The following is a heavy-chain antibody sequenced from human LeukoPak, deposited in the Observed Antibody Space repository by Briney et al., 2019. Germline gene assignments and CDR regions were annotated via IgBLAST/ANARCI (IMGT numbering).Heavy chain of an antibody. Sequence: ASVKVSCKASGGTFISYAISWVRQAPGQGLEWMGGIIPIFGTANYAQKFQGRVTITADESTSTAYMELSSLRSEDTAVYYCARDRRGAYYDSSGYLDYWGQGTLVTVSS. V-gene: IGHV1-69*13. CDR2: IIPIFGTA. CDR1: GGTFISYA. CDR3: ARDRRGAYYDSSGYLDY. D-gene: IGHD3-22*01. J-gene: IGHJ4*02.